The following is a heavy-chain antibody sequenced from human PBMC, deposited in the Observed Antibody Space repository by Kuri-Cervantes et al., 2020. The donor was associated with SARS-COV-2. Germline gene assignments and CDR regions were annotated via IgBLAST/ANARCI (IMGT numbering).Heavy chain of an antibody. D-gene: IGHD6-19*01. J-gene: IGHJ4*02. Sequence: ASAKVSCKASGYTFTGYYMHWVRQAPGQGLEWMGWINPNSGGTNYAQKFQGRVAMTRDTSISTAYMELSRLRSDDTAVYYCARVHSSGWSKAHRYYFDYWGQGTLVTVSS. CDR2: INPNSGGT. CDR1: GYTFTGYY. CDR3: ARVHSSGWSKAHRYYFDY. V-gene: IGHV1-2*02.